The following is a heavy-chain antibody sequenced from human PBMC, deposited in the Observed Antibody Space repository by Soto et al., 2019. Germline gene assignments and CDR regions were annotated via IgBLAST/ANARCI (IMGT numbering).Heavy chain of an antibody. J-gene: IGHJ6*02. Sequence: SETLSLTCTVSGGSISSGDYYWSWIRQPPGKGLEWIGYIYYSGSTYYNPSLKSRVTISVDTSKNQFSLKLSSVTAADTAVYYCARERLNDYVWGSYRYFGGMDVWGQGTTVTVSS. CDR2: IYYSGST. CDR3: ARERLNDYVWGSYRYFGGMDV. D-gene: IGHD3-16*02. CDR1: GGSISSGDYY. V-gene: IGHV4-30-4*01.